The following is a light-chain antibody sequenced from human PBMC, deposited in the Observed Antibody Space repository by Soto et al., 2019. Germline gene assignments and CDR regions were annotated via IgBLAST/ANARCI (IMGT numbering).Light chain of an antibody. CDR1: QSVSSN. CDR2: GAS. CDR3: QQYNSWPPLT. Sequence: EIVMTQSPATLSVSPGERATLSCRASQSVSSNLAWYQQKPGLAPRLLIYGASTRATGIPARFSGSGSGTEFTLTISSLQSEDLAVYYCQQYNSWPPLTFGGGTKVEIK. J-gene: IGKJ4*01. V-gene: IGKV3-15*01.